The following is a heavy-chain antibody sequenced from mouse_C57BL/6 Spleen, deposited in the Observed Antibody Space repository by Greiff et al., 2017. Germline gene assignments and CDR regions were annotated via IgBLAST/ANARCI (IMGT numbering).Heavy chain of an antibody. CDR1: GYTFTSYW. Sequence: VQLQQPGAELVKPGASVKLSCKASGYTFTSYWMHWVKQRPGQGLEWIGMIHPNSGSTNYNEKFKSKATLTVDKSSSTAYMQLRSLTSEDSAVYYCARQGTYAMDYWGQGTSVTVSS. D-gene: IGHD3-3*01. CDR3: ARQGTYAMDY. J-gene: IGHJ4*01. CDR2: IHPNSGST. V-gene: IGHV1-64*01.